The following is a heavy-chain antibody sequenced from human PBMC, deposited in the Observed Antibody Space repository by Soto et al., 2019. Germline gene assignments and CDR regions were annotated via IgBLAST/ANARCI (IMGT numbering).Heavy chain of an antibody. V-gene: IGHV1-2*02. CDR2: MNANSGAA. D-gene: IGHD3-3*01. CDR3: ARGPLSPFWINYPYYYYCGMDV. J-gene: IGHJ6*02. CDR1: GYTFTDHY. Sequence: QVQLVQSGAEVKEPGASVTVSCKTSGYTFTDHYMHWVRQAPGQGLEWMGWMNANSGAATYAQKFQGRVTMTRDTSISTAYMELSRLISDDTAVYYCARGPLSPFWINYPYYYYCGMDVWGQGTTVSVSS.